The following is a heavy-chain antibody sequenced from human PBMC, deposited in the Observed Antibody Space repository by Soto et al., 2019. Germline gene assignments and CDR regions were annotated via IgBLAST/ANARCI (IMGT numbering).Heavy chain of an antibody. CDR3: ARCYDSRRYYYAFDL. Sequence: SETLSLTCSLSGGSMSSGDHYWSWIRQPPGKGLEWIGYVDNSGSTDYNPSLKGRVTISVDTSKNQFSLNLTSVTAADTAAYYCARCYDSRRYYYAFDLWGQGTMVTVSS. CDR2: VDNSGST. J-gene: IGHJ3*01. D-gene: IGHD3-22*01. V-gene: IGHV4-30-4*01. CDR1: GGSMSSGDHY.